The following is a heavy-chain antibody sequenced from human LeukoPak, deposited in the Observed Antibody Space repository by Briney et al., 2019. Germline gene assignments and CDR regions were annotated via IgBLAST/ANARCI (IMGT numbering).Heavy chain of an antibody. CDR3: AKGAASGLVDRFDP. CDR2: ITGDYAT. J-gene: IGHJ5*02. V-gene: IGHV3-23*01. CDR1: GFTFSNFA. D-gene: IGHD3-22*01. Sequence: GGSLRLSCAASGFTFSNFAMMWVRQAPGKGLEWVSSITGDYATYSADPAKGRFTTSRDNSKNIVYLQMDSLRDDDTAVYYCAKGAASGLVDRFDPWGQGTWSPSP.